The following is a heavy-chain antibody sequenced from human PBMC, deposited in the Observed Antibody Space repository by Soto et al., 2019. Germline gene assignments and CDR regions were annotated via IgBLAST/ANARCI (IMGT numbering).Heavy chain of an antibody. CDR3: AKDPDRYDYVWGTYRYIDH. CDR2: ISTSGGRP. CDR1: GIAFSNYA. J-gene: IGHJ4*02. V-gene: IGHV3-23*01. Sequence: TGGSLRLSCTASGIAFSNYAMSWVRQAPRKGLEWVSTISTSGGRPYYADSVKGRFTISRDNSKNTLYLQMNGLRAEDTAVYYCAKDPDRYDYVWGTYRYIDHWGQGTRVTVSS. D-gene: IGHD3-16*02.